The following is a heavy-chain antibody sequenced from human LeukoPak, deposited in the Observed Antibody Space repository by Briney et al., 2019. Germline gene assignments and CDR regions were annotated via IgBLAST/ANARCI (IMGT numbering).Heavy chain of an antibody. CDR3: AKEQETYYYDSSGLTPDY. Sequence: PGGSLRLSCAASGFTFDDYAMHWVRQAPGKGLEWVSGISWNSGSIGYADSVKGRFTISRDNAKNSLYLQMNSLRAEDTALYYCAKEQETYYYDSSGLTPDYWGQGTLVTVSS. CDR2: ISWNSGSI. V-gene: IGHV3-9*01. D-gene: IGHD3-22*01. CDR1: GFTFDDYA. J-gene: IGHJ4*02.